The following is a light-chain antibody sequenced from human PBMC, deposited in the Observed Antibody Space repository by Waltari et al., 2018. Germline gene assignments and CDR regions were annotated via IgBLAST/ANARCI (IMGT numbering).Light chain of an antibody. Sequence: DIQMTQAPSSLSASVGDRVTITCQASQDINKNLNWFQQKPGKAPKVLIYDASNLRTVVPLRFSGSGSGTHFTFTISSLQPEDIATYYCQQYENLPLTFGGGTKVGIK. CDR1: QDINKN. V-gene: IGKV1-33*01. J-gene: IGKJ4*01. CDR3: QQYENLPLT. CDR2: DAS.